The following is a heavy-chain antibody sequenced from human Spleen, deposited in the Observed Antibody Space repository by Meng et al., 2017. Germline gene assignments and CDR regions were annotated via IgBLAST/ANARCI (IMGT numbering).Heavy chain of an antibody. J-gene: IGHJ4*02. CDR3: ARASSLVRGRQIDY. D-gene: IGHD3-10*01. Sequence: GGSLRLSCAASGFTFSTYGIHWVRQAPGKGLEWVAVIWYDGSHDFYAESVKGRFTVSRDNVKNTLFLQMNSLRGDDTALYYCARASSLVRGRQIDYWGQGTLVTVSS. CDR1: GFTFSTYG. V-gene: IGHV3-33*01. CDR2: IWYDGSHD.